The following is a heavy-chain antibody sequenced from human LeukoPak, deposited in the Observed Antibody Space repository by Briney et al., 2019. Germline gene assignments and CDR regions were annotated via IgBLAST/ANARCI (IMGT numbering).Heavy chain of an antibody. V-gene: IGHV2-5*02. J-gene: IGHJ6*02. CDR2: IYWDDDK. D-gene: IGHD3-10*01. Sequence: SGPTLVKPTQTLTLTCTLSGLSLNTAGVGVGWIRQPPGKALEWLALIYWDDDKRYNPSLRTRLTITKDTSKNQVVLTVTNMDPVDTATYYCAKAGYGSGSYLRYYYYGMDVWGQGTTVTVSS. CDR3: AKAGYGSGSYLRYYYYGMDV. CDR1: GLSLNTAGVG.